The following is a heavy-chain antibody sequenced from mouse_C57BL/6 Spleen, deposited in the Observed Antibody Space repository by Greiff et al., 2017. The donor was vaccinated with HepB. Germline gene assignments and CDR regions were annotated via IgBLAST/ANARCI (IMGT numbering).Heavy chain of an antibody. J-gene: IGHJ1*03. D-gene: IGHD2-4*01. Sequence: EVKVEESGPGLVKPSQTVFLTCTVTGISITTGNYRWSWIRQFPGNKLEWIGYIYYSGTITYNPSLTSRTTITRDTPKNQFFLEMNSLTAEETATYYCARGHYDYEGYFDVWGTGTTVTVSS. CDR2: IYYSGTI. CDR3: ARGHYDYEGYFDV. CDR1: GISITTGNYR. V-gene: IGHV3-5*01.